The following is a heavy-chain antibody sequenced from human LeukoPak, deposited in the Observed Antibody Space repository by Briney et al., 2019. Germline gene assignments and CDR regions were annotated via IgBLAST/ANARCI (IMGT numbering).Heavy chain of an antibody. D-gene: IGHD4-11*01. CDR1: GGSISSSSYC. CDR2: FCYSAST. CDR3: ARENWGSTTGSPFDY. V-gene: IGHV4-39*02. J-gene: IGHJ4*02. Sequence: PSETLSLTCTVSGGSISSSSYCWGWLRQPPAKGLEWNGCFCYSASTYYKPALKSRVIISVDTSKNQISLKLSSVTAADTAVYYCARENWGSTTGSPFDYWGQGTLVTVSS.